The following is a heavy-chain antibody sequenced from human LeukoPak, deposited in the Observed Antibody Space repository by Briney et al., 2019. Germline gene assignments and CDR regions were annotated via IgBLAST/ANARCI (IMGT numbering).Heavy chain of an antibody. Sequence: GASVKVSCKTSGYTSTGYYMHWVRQAPGQGLEWMGIINPSGGSTSYAQKFQGRVTMTRDMSTSTVYMELSSLRSEDTAVYYCASRKLGNDYWGQGTLVTVSS. J-gene: IGHJ4*02. CDR2: INPSGGST. CDR3: ASRKLGNDY. CDR1: GYTSTGYY. V-gene: IGHV1-46*01. D-gene: IGHD7-27*01.